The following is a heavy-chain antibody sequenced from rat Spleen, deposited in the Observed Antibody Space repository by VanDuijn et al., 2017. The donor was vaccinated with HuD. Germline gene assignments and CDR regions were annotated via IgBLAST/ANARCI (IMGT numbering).Heavy chain of an antibody. CDR2: ISYDGGTT. Sequence: EVQLVESGGDLVQPGRSLKLSCAASGFTFSDYYMAWVRQAPTKGLEWVASISYDGGTTYYLDSVKGRFTISRDNAKSSLYLHMDSLRSEDTATYYCTTARDWGQGVMVTVSS. D-gene: IGHD1-11*01. CDR3: TTARD. J-gene: IGHJ2*01. CDR1: GFTFSDYY. V-gene: IGHV5-20*01.